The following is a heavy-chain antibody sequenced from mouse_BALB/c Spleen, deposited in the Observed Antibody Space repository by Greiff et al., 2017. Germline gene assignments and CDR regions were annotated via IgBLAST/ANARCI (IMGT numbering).Heavy chain of an antibody. CDR3: ARGGDGMDY. CDR1: GFTFSSFG. CDR2: ISSGSSTI. V-gene: IGHV5-17*02. Sequence: EVQLVESGGGLVQPGGSRKLSCAASGFTFSSFGMHWVRQAPEKGLEWVAYISSGSSTIYYADTVKGRFTISRDNPKNTLFLQMTSLRSEDTAMYYCARGGDGMDYWGQGTSVTVSS. D-gene: IGHD3-3*01. J-gene: IGHJ4*01.